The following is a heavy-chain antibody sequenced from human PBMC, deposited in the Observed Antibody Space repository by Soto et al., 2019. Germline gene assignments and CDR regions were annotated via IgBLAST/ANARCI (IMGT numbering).Heavy chain of an antibody. V-gene: IGHV5-51*01. CDR1: GYKFSTYW. D-gene: IGHD1-20*01. J-gene: IGHJ6*02. CDR2: IYPGDSDT. CDR3: ARQGRGITHHNSVYYGMDV. Sequence: ESLKISCKGLGYKFSTYWIGWVRQTPVKGLEWMGVIYPGDSDTRYSPSFQGQVTISVDKAAGIAYLHWSSLRASDSALYYCARQGRGITHHNSVYYGMDVWGPGTTVTVSS.